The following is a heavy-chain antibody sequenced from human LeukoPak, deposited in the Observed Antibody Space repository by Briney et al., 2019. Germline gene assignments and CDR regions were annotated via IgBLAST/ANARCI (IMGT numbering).Heavy chain of an antibody. D-gene: IGHD3-9*01. CDR1: GFTFSSYS. Sequence: PGGSLRLSCAASGFTFSSYSMNWVRQAPGKGLEWVSSISSSSSYIYYADSVKGRFTISRDNAKNSLYLQMNSLRAEDTAVYYCARDYNAVGDYDILTGYLESYYYYYGMDVWGQGTTVTVSS. V-gene: IGHV3-21*01. CDR2: ISSSSSYI. J-gene: IGHJ6*02. CDR3: ARDYNAVGDYDILTGYLESYYYYYGMDV.